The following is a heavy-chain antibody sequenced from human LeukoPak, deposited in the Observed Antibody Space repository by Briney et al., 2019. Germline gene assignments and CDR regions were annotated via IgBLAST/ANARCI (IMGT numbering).Heavy chain of an antibody. Sequence: GGALRLSCSASVFTFRSYWMQWVRQARAKVLVWVSRINSDGSSTGYADFVKGRFTISRDNAKNTLYLQMNSLRAEDTAVYYCVSSPDVSTFDYWGKGTLVTVSS. D-gene: IGHD2-2*01. V-gene: IGHV3-74*01. CDR2: INSDGSST. J-gene: IGHJ4*02. CDR1: VFTFRSYW. CDR3: VSSPDVSTFDY.